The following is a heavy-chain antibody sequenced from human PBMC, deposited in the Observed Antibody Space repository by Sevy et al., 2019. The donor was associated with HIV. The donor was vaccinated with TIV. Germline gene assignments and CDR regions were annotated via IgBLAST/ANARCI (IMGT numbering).Heavy chain of an antibody. J-gene: IGHJ4*02. CDR1: GYTFTTYR. Sequence: ASVKVSYKISGYTFTTYRITWVRQAPGQGLEWMGWISPHNGDTDCAQKLQDRITMITDTSMTTVYMELTSLRSDDTAVYYCATAYCSGGRCYSLAYWDQGTLVTVSS. CDR3: ATAYCSGGRCYSLAY. V-gene: IGHV1-18*01. CDR2: ISPHNGDT. D-gene: IGHD2-15*01.